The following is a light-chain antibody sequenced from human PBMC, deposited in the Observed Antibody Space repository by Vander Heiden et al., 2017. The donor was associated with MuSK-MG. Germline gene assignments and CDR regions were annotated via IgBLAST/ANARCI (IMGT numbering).Light chain of an antibody. J-gene: IGKJ5*01. CDR2: GES. V-gene: IGKV3-15*01. CDR3: QLQNTKPPTT. CDR1: ESVNRK. Sequence: EIVMTQSPATLSVSPGERAILSCRASESVNRKLSWYQHRPGQAPRLLIYGESTRAAGSPARCSSSGYGTEFTLTISSRQSEDFAVYYCQLQNTKPPTTFGRGTQLDIK.